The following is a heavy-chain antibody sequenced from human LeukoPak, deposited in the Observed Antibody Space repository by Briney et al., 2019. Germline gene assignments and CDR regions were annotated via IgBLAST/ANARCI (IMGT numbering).Heavy chain of an antibody. D-gene: IGHD3-9*01. CDR2: INHSGST. J-gene: IGHJ3*02. V-gene: IGHV4-34*01. CDR1: GESFSGYY. Sequence: SETLSLTCAVYGESFSGYYWSWIRQPPGKGLEWIGEINHSGSTNYNPSLKSRVTISVDTSKNQFSLKLSSVTAADTAVYYCARDCCYDILTGSFDIWGQGTMVTVSS. CDR3: ARDCCYDILTGSFDI.